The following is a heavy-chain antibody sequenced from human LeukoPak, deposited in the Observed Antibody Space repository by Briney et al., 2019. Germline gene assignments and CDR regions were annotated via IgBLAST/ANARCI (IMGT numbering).Heavy chain of an antibody. CDR3: ARGRYDYVWGSYRYELDY. CDR2: ISYSGST. V-gene: IGHV4-59*01. Sequence: SETLSLTCTVSGGSFTPYYWSWIRQPPGKGLEWIGHISYSGSTNYNPSLKSRVTISVDTSKNQFSLKLSSVTAADTAVYYCARGRYDYVWGSYRYELDYWGQGTLVTVSS. CDR1: GGSFTPYY. J-gene: IGHJ4*02. D-gene: IGHD3-16*02.